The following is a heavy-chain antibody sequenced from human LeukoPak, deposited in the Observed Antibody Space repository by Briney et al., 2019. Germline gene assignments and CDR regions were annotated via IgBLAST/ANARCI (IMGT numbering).Heavy chain of an antibody. CDR1: GFTFSSHW. Sequence: GDSLRLSCVTSGFTFSSHWMHWVRQAPGKGLVWVSRIDNDGSSTTYADSVKGRFTISRDNAKNTLYLQMNSLRAEDTAVYYCARGLWGPDYWGQGTPVTVSS. CDR3: ARGLWGPDY. D-gene: IGHD3-16*01. V-gene: IGHV3-74*01. CDR2: IDNDGSST. J-gene: IGHJ4*02.